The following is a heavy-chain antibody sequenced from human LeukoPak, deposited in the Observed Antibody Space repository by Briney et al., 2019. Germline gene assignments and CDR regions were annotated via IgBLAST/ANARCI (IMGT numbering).Heavy chain of an antibody. Sequence: SETLSLTCAVYGGSFSGYYWSWIRQPPGKGLEWIGEINHSGSTNYNPSLKSRVTISVDTSKNQFSLKLSSVTAADTAVYYCARRITMVRGATYAFDIWGQGIMVTVSS. V-gene: IGHV4-34*01. J-gene: IGHJ3*02. CDR2: INHSGST. D-gene: IGHD3-10*01. CDR1: GGSFSGYY. CDR3: ARRITMVRGATYAFDI.